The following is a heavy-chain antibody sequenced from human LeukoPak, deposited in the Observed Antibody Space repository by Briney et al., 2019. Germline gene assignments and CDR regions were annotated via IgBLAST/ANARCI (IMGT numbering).Heavy chain of an antibody. CDR2: IYPGDSDT. CDR3: ARGFGAYCSGGSCYFDY. J-gene: IGHJ4*02. CDR1: GYSFTSYW. D-gene: IGHD2-15*01. Sequence: GESLKISCKGSGYSFTSYWIGWVRQMPGKGPEWMGIIYPGDSDTRYSPSFQGQVTISADKSISTAYLQWSSLKASDTAMYYCARGFGAYCSGGSCYFDYWGQGTLVTVSS. V-gene: IGHV5-51*01.